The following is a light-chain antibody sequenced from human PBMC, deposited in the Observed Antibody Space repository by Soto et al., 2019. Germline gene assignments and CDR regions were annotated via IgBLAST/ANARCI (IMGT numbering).Light chain of an antibody. CDR3: CSYAGNYTYV. CDR1: SSDVGDYNY. J-gene: IGLJ1*01. V-gene: IGLV2-11*01. CDR2: DVN. Sequence: QSALTQPRSVSGSPGQSVSISCTGTSSDVGDYNYVSWYQQYPGKAPKLMIYDVNKRPSGVPDRFSGSKSGNTASLTISGLQAEDEAHYYCCSYAGNYTYVFGTGTKLTVL.